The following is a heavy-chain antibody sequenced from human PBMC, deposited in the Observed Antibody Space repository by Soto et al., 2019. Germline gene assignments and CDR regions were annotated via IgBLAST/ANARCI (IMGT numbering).Heavy chain of an antibody. V-gene: IGHV1-69*01. CDR3: AREVTVASYSFDF. D-gene: IGHD5-12*01. Sequence: QVQLVQSGAEVKRPGSSVKVSCKASGGTFNNYALSWVRQALGQGLEWVGGIIPIFNSANYAQKFQGRVTITADDSTSTAYMELRSLRPDDTAVYYCAREVTVASYSFDFWGQGTLVTVSS. CDR1: GGTFNNYA. J-gene: IGHJ4*02. CDR2: IIPIFNSA.